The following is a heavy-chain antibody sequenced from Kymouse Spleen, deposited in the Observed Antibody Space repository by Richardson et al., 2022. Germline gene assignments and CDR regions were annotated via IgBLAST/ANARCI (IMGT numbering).Heavy chain of an antibody. D-gene: IGHD1-26*01. V-gene: IGHV3-73*02. CDR3: TRQYSGSYYFFFDY. Sequence: EVQLVESGGGLVQPGGSLKLSCAASGFTFSGSAMHWVRQASGKGLEWVGRIRSKANSYATAYAASVKGRFTISRDDSKNTAYLQMNSLKTEDTAVYYCTRQYSGSYYFFFDYWGQGTLVTVSS. CDR2: IRSKANSYAT. J-gene: IGHJ4*02. CDR1: GFTFSGSA.